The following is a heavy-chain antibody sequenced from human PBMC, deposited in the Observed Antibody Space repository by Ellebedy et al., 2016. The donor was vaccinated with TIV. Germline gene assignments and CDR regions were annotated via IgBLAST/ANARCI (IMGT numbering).Heavy chain of an antibody. CDR1: GYTFTSYA. CDR3: ARVGGSGSYYKGDY. Sequence: ASVKVSXXASGYTFTSYAMHWVRQAPGQRLEWMGWINAGNGNTKYSQKFQGRVTITRDTSASTAYMELSSLRSEDTAVYYCARVGGSGSYYKGDYWGQGTLVTVSS. CDR2: INAGNGNT. D-gene: IGHD3-10*01. V-gene: IGHV1-3*01. J-gene: IGHJ4*02.